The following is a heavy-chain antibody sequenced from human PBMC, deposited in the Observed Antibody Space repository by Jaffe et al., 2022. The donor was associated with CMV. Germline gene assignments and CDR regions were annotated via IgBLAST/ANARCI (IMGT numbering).Heavy chain of an antibody. Sequence: EVQLVESGGGLVQPGGSLRLSCAASGFTFSSYEMNWVRQAPGKGLEWVSYISSSGSTIYYADSVKGRFTISRDNAKNSLYLQMNSLRAEDTAVYYCARENPIRDFWSGSGDYWGQGTLVTVSS. CDR3: ARENPIRDFWSGSGDY. CDR2: ISSSGSTI. V-gene: IGHV3-48*03. J-gene: IGHJ4*02. CDR1: GFTFSSYE. D-gene: IGHD3-3*01.